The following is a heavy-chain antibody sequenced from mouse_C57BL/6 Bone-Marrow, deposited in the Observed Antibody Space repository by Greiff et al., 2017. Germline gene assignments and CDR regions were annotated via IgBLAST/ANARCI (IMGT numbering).Heavy chain of an antibody. Sequence: EVQGVESGAELVRPGASVKLSCTASGFNIKDDYMHWVKQRPEQGLEWIGWIDPENGDTEYASKFQGKATITADTSSNTAYLQLSSLTSEDTAVYYCTTRYDYDFDYWGQGTTLTVSS. CDR1: GFNIKDDY. D-gene: IGHD2-4*01. V-gene: IGHV14-4*01. J-gene: IGHJ2*01. CDR3: TTRYDYDFDY. CDR2: IDPENGDT.